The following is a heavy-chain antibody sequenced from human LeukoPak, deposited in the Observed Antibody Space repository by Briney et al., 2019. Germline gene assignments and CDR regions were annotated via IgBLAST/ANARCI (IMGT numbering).Heavy chain of an antibody. V-gene: IGHV4-59*08. D-gene: IGHD3-10*01. CDR3: ARLDYYGSGEIDY. CDR2: IYYSGST. J-gene: IGHJ4*02. Sequence: NPSETLSPTCTVSGGSISSYYWSWNRQPPGKGLEWIGYIYYSGSTNYNPSLKSRVTISVDTSKNQFSLKLSSVTAADTAVYYCARLDYYGSGEIDYWGQGTLVTVSS. CDR1: GGSISSYY.